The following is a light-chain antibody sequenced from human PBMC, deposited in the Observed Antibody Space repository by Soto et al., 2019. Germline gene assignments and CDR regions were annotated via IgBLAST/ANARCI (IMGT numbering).Light chain of an antibody. CDR3: QQRGSWPQYT. Sequence: EIVMTQSPATLSVSPGERATLSCRASQSVSSNLAWYQQKPGQAPRLLIYGASTRATGIPARFSGSGPGTEFTLTISSLQSEDFAVYYCQQRGSWPQYTFGGGTKVDIK. CDR2: GAS. CDR1: QSVSSN. V-gene: IGKV3-15*01. J-gene: IGKJ4*01.